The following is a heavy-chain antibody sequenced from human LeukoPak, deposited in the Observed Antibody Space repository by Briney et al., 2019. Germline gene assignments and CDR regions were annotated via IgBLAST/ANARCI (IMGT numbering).Heavy chain of an antibody. D-gene: IGHD3-16*01. Sequence: YYWSWIRQPAGKGLEWIGRIYTSGSTNYNPSLKSRVTMSVDTSKNQFSLKLSSVTAADTAVYYCARDQGGNPHNWFDPWGQGTLVTVSS. J-gene: IGHJ5*02. V-gene: IGHV4-4*07. CDR2: IYTSGST. CDR1: YY. CDR3: ARDQGGNPHNWFDP.